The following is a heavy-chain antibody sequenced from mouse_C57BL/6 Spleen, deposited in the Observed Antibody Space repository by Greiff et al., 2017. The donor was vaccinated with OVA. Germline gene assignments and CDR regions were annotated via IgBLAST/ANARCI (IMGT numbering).Heavy chain of an antibody. CDR3: ARRCYGNHYYFDY. CDR1: GYTFTGYW. J-gene: IGHJ2*01. V-gene: IGHV1-9*01. D-gene: IGHD2-1*01. CDR2: ILPGCGST. Sequence: QVQLQQSGAELMKPGASVKLSCKATGYTFTGYWIEWVKQRPGHGLEWIGEILPGCGSTNYNEKFKGKATFTAATSSNTAYMQLSSRTTEDSAIYYYARRCYGNHYYFDYWGQGTTLTVSS.